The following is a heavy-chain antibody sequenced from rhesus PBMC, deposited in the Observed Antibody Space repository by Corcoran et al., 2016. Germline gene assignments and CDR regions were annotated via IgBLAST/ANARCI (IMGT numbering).Heavy chain of an antibody. D-gene: IGHD5-42*01. CDR2: IYGSGGSN. J-gene: IGHJ2*01. V-gene: IGHV4S14*01. CDR1: GYSISSGYY. Sequence: QVQLQESGPGLVKPSETLSLTCAVSGYSISSGYYWGWIRQPPGKGLEWIGSIYGSGGSNYLNPSLKSRRTLSVDTSKNQFSLTLSSVTAADTAVCYCARVGSSWSEWDTVGTEWYFDLWGPGTPITISS. CDR3: ARVGSSWSEWDTVGTEWYFDL.